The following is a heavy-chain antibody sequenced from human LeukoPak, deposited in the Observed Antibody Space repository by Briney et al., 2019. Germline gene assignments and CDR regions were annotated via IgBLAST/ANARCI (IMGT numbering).Heavy chain of an antibody. CDR3: ANWGSGSTTLDDALNI. CDR1: GFTFSTYA. Sequence: PGGSLRLSCAASGFTFSTYAMHWVRQAPGKGLEWVAIIAYDGSNKYYADSVKGRFTISRDNSKNTLFLQMNSLTDEDTAVYYCANWGSGSTTLDDALNIWGQGTVVTASS. V-gene: IGHV3-30*18. CDR2: IAYDGSNK. J-gene: IGHJ3*02. D-gene: IGHD3-10*01.